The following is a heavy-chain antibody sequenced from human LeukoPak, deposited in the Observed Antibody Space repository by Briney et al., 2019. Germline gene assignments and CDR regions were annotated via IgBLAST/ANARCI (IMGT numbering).Heavy chain of an antibody. D-gene: IGHD3-9*01. CDR1: GYTFTSYA. Sequence: ASVKVSCKASGYTFTSYAMNWVRQAPGQGLEWMGWINTNTGNPTYAQGFTGRFVFSLDTSVSTAYLQISSLKAEDTAVYYCARSPPGEYDILTGYYNGPSDLWGRGTLVTVSS. J-gene: IGHJ2*01. CDR3: ARSPPGEYDILTGYYNGPSDL. V-gene: IGHV7-4-1*02. CDR2: INTNTGNP.